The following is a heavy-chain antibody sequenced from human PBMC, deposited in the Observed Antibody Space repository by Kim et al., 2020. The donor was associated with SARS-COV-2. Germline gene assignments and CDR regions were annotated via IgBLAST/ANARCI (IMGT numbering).Heavy chain of an antibody. J-gene: IGHJ6*02. CDR2: ISSSGSTI. Sequence: GGSLRLSCAASGFTFSDYYMSWIRQAPGKGLEWVSYISSSGSTIYYADSVKGRFTISRDNAKNSLYLQMNSLRAEDTAVYYCARAEGAAGSAPYYYYGMDVWGQGTTVTVSS. D-gene: IGHD6-13*01. CDR3: ARAEGAAGSAPYYYYGMDV. V-gene: IGHV3-11*01. CDR1: GFTFSDYY.